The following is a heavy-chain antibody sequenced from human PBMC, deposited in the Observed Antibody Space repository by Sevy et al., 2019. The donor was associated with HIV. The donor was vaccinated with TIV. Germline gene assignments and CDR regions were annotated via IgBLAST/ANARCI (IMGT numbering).Heavy chain of an antibody. Sequence: SLKSSCAASGFTFDDYAMHWVRQAPGKGLEWVSGISWNSASIDYADSVKGRFTISRDNAKNSQYLQMKSLRAEDTALYYCARDRDDGYCTNGVCFNFDNWGQGTLVTVSS. CDR2: ISWNSASI. J-gene: IGHJ4*01. V-gene: IGHV3-9*01. CDR1: GFTFDDYA. CDR3: ARDRDDGYCTNGVCFNFDN. D-gene: IGHD2-8*01.